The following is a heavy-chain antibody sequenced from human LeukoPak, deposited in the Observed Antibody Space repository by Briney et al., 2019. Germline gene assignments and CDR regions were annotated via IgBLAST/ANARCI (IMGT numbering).Heavy chain of an antibody. D-gene: IGHD3-10*01. CDR2: IKSKTDGGTT. CDR1: GFTFSNAW. CDR3: TLPWGSGSYYDY. V-gene: IGHV3-15*01. J-gene: IGHJ4*02. Sequence: SGGSLRLSCAASGFTFSNAWLNWVRQAPGKGLEWVGHIKSKTDGGTTDYAAPVKGRFTISRDDSKNTLFLQMNSLKTEDTAVYYCTLPWGSGSYYDYWGQGTLVTVST.